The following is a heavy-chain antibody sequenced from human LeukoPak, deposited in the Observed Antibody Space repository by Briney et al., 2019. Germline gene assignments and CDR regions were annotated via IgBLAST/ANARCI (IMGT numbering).Heavy chain of an antibody. CDR1: GFTFGDYA. D-gene: IGHD3-10*01. Sequence: GGSLRLSCTASGFTFGDYAMHWVRQAPGKGLEWVAVISYDGSNKYYADSVKGRFTISRDNSKNTLYLQMNSLRAEDTAVYYCARDSMVRGVIYYYFDYWGQGTLVTVSS. CDR2: ISYDGSNK. V-gene: IGHV3-30-3*01. J-gene: IGHJ4*02. CDR3: ARDSMVRGVIYYYFDY.